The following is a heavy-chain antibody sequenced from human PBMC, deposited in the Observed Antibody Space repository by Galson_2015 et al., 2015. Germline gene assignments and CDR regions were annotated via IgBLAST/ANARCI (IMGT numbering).Heavy chain of an antibody. CDR1: GFTFSSYA. CDR2: ISYDGSNK. CDR3: AREMRFYFDSSGYSYYYYGMDV. Sequence: SLRLSCAASGFTFSSYAMHWVRQAPGKGLEWAADISYDGSNKYYADSVKGRFTISRDKSKNTLYLQLNSLRAEDTAVYYCAREMRFYFDSSGYSYYYYGMDVWGQGTTVTVSS. V-gene: IGHV3-30-3*01. J-gene: IGHJ6*02. D-gene: IGHD3-22*01.